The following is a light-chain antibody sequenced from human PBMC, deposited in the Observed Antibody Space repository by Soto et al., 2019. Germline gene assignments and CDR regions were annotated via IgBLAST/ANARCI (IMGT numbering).Light chain of an antibody. CDR3: SLYISGSTYV. J-gene: IGLJ1*01. Sequence: QSVLAPPASVSGSPGQSIPISRTGTSRYVGSYNRLSWYQQPPGTAPKLIMYEVNTRPSGVPDRFSGSKSGSTASLTISGLQAEDEADYYCSLYISGSTYVFGTGTKVTVL. CDR2: EVN. V-gene: IGLV2-18*01. CDR1: SRYVGSYNR.